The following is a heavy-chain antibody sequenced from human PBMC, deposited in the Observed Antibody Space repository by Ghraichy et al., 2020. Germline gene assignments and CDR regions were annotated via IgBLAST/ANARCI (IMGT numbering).Heavy chain of an antibody. CDR2: ISSSSSYI. CDR3: ARGVATASRRYGMDV. CDR1: GFTFSSYS. D-gene: IGHD5-18*01. Sequence: GALRLSCAASGFTFSSYSMNWVRQAPGKGLEWVSSISSSSSYIYYADSVKGRFTISRDNAKNSLYLQMNSLRAEDTAVYYCARGVATASRRYGMDVWGQGTTVTVSS. V-gene: IGHV3-21*01. J-gene: IGHJ6*02.